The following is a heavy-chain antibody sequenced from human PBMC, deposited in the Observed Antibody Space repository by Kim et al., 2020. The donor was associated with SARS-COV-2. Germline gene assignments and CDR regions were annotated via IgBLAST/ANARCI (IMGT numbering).Heavy chain of an antibody. CDR1: GFTFSSYS. CDR2: ISSSSSYI. D-gene: IGHD6-6*01. J-gene: IGHJ4*02. V-gene: IGHV3-21*01. Sequence: GGSLRLSCAASGFTFSSYSMNWVRQAPGKGLEWVSSISSSSSYIYYADSVKGRFTISRDNAKNSLYLQMNSLRAEDTAVYYCASGEMGIAARPRRDYWGQGTLVTVSS. CDR3: ASGEMGIAARPRRDY.